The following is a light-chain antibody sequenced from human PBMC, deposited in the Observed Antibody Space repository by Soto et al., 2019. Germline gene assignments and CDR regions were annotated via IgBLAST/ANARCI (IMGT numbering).Light chain of an antibody. V-gene: IGKV3-20*01. CDR2: GSS. CDR1: QSVSNNY. J-gene: IGKJ2*01. Sequence: EVVLTQSPGTLSLSPGERATLSCRASQSVSNNYLAWYQQKPGQGPRLLIFGSSDRATGIPDRFSGSGSGKEFTLTISRLEPEDFAVYYCQQYGSPPPYTFGQGTKLEIK. CDR3: QQYGSPPPYT.